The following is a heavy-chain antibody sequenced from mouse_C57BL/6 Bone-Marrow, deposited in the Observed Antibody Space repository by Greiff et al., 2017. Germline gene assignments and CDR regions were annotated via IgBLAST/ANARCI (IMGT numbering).Heavy chain of an antibody. CDR3: ARSGGRVVASDY. V-gene: IGHV1-26*01. Sequence: EVQLQQSGPELVKPGASVKISCKASGYTFTDYYMNWVKQSHGKSLEWIGDINPNNGGTSYNQKFKGKATLTVDKSSSTAYMELSSLTSEDSAVYYCARSGGRVVASDYWGQGTTLTVSS. J-gene: IGHJ2*01. CDR1: GYTFTDYY. D-gene: IGHD1-1*01. CDR2: INPNNGGT.